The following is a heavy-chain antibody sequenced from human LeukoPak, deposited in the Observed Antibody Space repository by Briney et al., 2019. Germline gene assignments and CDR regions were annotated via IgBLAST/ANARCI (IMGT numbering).Heavy chain of an antibody. CDR2: ISSSSSTI. V-gene: IGHV3-48*04. Sequence: GGSLRLSSAASGFTFSSYSMNWVRQAPGKGLEWVSYISSSSSTIYYTDSVEGRFTVSRDNAKNTLFLQMASLRADDTAVYYCARDSGTYFHAFDVWGQGTMVTVSS. CDR1: GFTFSSYS. D-gene: IGHD1-26*01. CDR3: ARDSGTYFHAFDV. J-gene: IGHJ3*01.